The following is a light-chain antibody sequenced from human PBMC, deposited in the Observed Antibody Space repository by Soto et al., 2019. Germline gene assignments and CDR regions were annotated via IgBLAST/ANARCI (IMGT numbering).Light chain of an antibody. CDR2: GAS. V-gene: IGKV3-20*01. Sequence: EIVMTQSPATLSVSPGDRVTLSCRASQSVTSSYIAWYQQKSGQAPRLLLYGASSRATGIPDRFRGSGSGTDFTLTISRLEPEDFAVYYCQQYGGLPTFGQGTKVDIK. J-gene: IGKJ1*01. CDR3: QQYGGLPT. CDR1: QSVTSSY.